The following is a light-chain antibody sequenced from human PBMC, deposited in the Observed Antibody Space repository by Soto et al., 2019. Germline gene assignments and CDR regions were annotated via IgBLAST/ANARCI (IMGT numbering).Light chain of an antibody. J-gene: IGKJ2*01. CDR2: GAS. Sequence: EIVLTQSPGTLSLSPEERASLSCRASQSVSSSYLAWYQQKPGQAPRLLIYGASSRATGIPDRFSGSGSGTDFTLTINRLEPEDFAVYYCQQYASSPYTFGQGTKLEIK. V-gene: IGKV3-20*01. CDR3: QQYASSPYT. CDR1: QSVSSSY.